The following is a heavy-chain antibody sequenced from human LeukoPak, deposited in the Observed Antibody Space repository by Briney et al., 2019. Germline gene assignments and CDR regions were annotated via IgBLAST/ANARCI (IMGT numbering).Heavy chain of an antibody. Sequence: GASVKVSCKASGYTFTGYYMHWVRQAPGQGLEWMGWINPDSGGTKYAQKFQGRVTMTRDTSIRTAYMQLSRLSSDDTAVYYCARDMDSGPDFFDYWGLGTLVTVSS. CDR2: INPDSGGT. V-gene: IGHV1-2*02. J-gene: IGHJ4*02. CDR1: GYTFTGYY. D-gene: IGHD1-26*01. CDR3: ARDMDSGPDFFDY.